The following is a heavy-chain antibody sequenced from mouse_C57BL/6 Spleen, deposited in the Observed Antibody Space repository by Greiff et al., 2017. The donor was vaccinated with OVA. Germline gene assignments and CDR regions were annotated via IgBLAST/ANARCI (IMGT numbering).Heavy chain of an antibody. D-gene: IGHD2-1*01. Sequence: VQLQQSGAELVRPGASVTLSCKASGYTFTDYEMHWVKQTPVHGLEWIGAIDPETGGTAYNQKFKGKAILTADKSSSTAYMELRSLTSEDSAVYYCTRRGNYDWYFDVWGTGTTVTVSS. J-gene: IGHJ1*03. CDR3: TRRGNYDWYFDV. CDR2: IDPETGGT. V-gene: IGHV1-15*01. CDR1: GYTFTDYE.